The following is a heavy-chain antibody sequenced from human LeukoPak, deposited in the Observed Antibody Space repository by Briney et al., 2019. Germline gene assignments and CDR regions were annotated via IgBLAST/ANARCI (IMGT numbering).Heavy chain of an antibody. D-gene: IGHD6-19*01. CDR3: ARASSSGWYTNWFDP. J-gene: IGHJ5*02. CDR2: IWYDGSNK. Sequence: GGSLRLSCAASGFTFSSYAMHWVRQAPGKGLEWVAVIWYDGSNKYYADSVKGRFTISRDNAKNSLYLQMNSLRAEDTAVYYCARASSSGWYTNWFDPWGQGTLVTVSS. V-gene: IGHV3-33*01. CDR1: GFTFSSYA.